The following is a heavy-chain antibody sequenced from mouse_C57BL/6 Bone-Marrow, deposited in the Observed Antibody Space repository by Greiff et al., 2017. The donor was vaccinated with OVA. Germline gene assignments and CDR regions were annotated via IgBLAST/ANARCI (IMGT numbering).Heavy chain of an antibody. CDR3: AREDYYGSSRYWYFDV. V-gene: IGHV5-4*01. D-gene: IGHD1-1*01. CDR1: GFTFSSYA. Sequence: DVKLVESGGGLVKPGGSLKLSCAASGFTFSSYAMSWVRQTPEKRLEWVATISDGGSYTYYPDNVKGRFTISRDNAKNNLYLQMSHLKSEDTAMYYCAREDYYGSSRYWYFDVWGTGTTVTVSS. J-gene: IGHJ1*03. CDR2: ISDGGSYT.